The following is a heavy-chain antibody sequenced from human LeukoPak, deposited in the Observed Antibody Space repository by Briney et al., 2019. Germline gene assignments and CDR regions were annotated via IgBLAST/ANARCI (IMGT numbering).Heavy chain of an antibody. D-gene: IGHD4-17*01. CDR1: GFTFSSYE. CDR3: ARAPYGVSDY. CDR2: ISSSGSTI. Sequence: PGGSLRLSCAASGFTFSSYEMNWVRQAPGKGLEWVSYISSSGSTIYYADSVKGRFTISRDNAKNSLYLQMNSLRAEDTAVYYCARAPYGVSDYWGQGTLVTVSS. V-gene: IGHV3-48*03. J-gene: IGHJ4*02.